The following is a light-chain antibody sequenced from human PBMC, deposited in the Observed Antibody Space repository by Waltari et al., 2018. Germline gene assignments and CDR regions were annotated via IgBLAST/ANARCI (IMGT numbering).Light chain of an antibody. Sequence: DIQMTQSPSSLSASVGDRVTITCRASQSVLYSSNNKNYLAWYQQKPGQPPKLLIYWASTRESGVPHRFSGSGSGTDFTLTISSLQAEDVAVYYCQQYYRTPQTFGQGTKVEIK. CDR1: QSVLYSSNNKNY. CDR2: WAS. CDR3: QQYYRTPQT. V-gene: IGKV4-1*01. J-gene: IGKJ1*01.